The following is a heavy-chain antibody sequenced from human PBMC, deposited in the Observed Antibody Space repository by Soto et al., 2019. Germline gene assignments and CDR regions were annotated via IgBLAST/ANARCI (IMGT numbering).Heavy chain of an antibody. J-gene: IGHJ3*02. D-gene: IGHD2-15*01. Sequence: SVKVSCXASGYTFTGYXXHWVRQAPGQGLEWMGWINPNSGGTNYAQKFQGWVTMTRDTSISTAYMELSRLRSDDTAVYYCARDSHRGSDAFDIWGQGTMVTVS. CDR2: INPNSGGT. V-gene: IGHV1-2*04. CDR1: GYTFTGYX. CDR3: ARDSHRGSDAFDI.